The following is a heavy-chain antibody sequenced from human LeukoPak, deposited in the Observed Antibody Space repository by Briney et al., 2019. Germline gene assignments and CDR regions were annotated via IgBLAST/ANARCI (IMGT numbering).Heavy chain of an antibody. CDR2: INWNGGGT. J-gene: IGHJ4*02. Sequence: GGSLRLSCAASGFTFDDFGMTWVRQAPGKGLEWVSGINWNGGGTGYADSVKGRFTISRDNAKKILYLQMNSLRVEDTAVYYCARWELSGRVMERLSWIDHWGQGALVIVSS. CDR1: GFTFDDFG. V-gene: IGHV3-20*04. CDR3: ARWELSGRVMERLSWIDH. D-gene: IGHD3-16*02.